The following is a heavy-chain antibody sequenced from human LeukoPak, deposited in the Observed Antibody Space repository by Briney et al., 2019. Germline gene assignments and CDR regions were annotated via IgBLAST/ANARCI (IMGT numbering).Heavy chain of an antibody. CDR3: AKENFDYGMDV. J-gene: IGHJ6*02. Sequence: PGRSLRLSCAASGFPFGSYGMHWVSQDPGNGLEWVAVISYDGRNKYYADSVKGRFTISRDNSKNTLFLQLNSLRAEDTAVYYCAKENFDYGMDVWGQGTTVTVSS. CDR2: ISYDGRNK. CDR1: GFPFGSYG. D-gene: IGHD2/OR15-2a*01. V-gene: IGHV3-30*18.